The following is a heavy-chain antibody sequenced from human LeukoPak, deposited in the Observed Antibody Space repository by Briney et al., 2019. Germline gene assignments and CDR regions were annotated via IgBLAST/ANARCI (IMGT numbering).Heavy chain of an antibody. V-gene: IGHV4-34*01. CDR3: ARHDDYGRAFDI. Sequence: SETLSLTSAVYGGSFSGYYWSWIRQPPGKGLEWIGEINHSGSTNYSPSLKSRVTISVDTSKNQFSLKLSSVTAADTAVYYCARHDDYGRAFDIWGQGTMVTVSS. CDR2: INHSGST. J-gene: IGHJ3*02. CDR1: GGSFSGYY. D-gene: IGHD4-17*01.